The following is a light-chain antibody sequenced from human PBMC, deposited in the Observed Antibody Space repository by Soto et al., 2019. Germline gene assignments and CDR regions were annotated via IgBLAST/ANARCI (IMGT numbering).Light chain of an antibody. J-gene: IGLJ1*01. CDR3: SSYTTSSSYV. CDR1: SSDVGSFSY. CDR2: EVR. V-gene: IGLV2-14*01. Sequence: QSALTQPASVSGSPGQSITISCTGTSSDVGSFSYVSWFQQHPGKAPKLLIYEVRKRPSGVSNRFSGSKSGNTASLTISGLQAEDEADYYCSSYTTSSSYVFGTGTKLTVL.